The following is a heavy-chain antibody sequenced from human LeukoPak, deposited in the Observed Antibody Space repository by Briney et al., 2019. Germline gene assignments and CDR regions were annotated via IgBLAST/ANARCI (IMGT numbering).Heavy chain of an antibody. Sequence: SGTLSLTCAVSGGSISSSNWWSWVRQPPGKGLEWIGEIYHSGSTNYNPSLKSRVTISVDKSKNRFSLKLSSVTAADTAVYYCARAGGILTGYSPTFDYWGQGTLVTVSS. CDR3: ARAGGILTGYSPTFDY. D-gene: IGHD3-9*01. CDR1: GGSISSSNW. V-gene: IGHV4-4*02. CDR2: IYHSGST. J-gene: IGHJ4*02.